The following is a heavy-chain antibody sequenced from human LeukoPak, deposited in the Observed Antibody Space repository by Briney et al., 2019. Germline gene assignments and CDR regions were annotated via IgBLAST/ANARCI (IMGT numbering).Heavy chain of an antibody. CDR3: AKLGDYDYFDY. V-gene: IGHV4-39*07. J-gene: IGHJ4*02. D-gene: IGHD4-17*01. Sequence: PSETLSLTCTVSGGSISSSSYYWGWIRQPPGKGLEWIGSIYYSGSTNYNPSLKSRVTISVDTSKNQFSLKLSSVTAADTAVYYCAKLGDYDYFDYWGQGTLVTVSS. CDR1: GGSISSSSYY. CDR2: IYYSGST.